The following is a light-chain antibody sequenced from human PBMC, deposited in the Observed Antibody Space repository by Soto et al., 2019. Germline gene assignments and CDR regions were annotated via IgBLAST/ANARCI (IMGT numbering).Light chain of an antibody. J-gene: IGKJ2*01. Sequence: EIMMTQSPGTLSVSPGERATLSCRASQSVSSNLAWYQQKPGQAPRLLIYGASTSATGIPARFSGSGSGTEFTLTISSLQSEDFAVYYCQQYNNWPPGKYTFGQGTKLEIK. CDR2: GAS. V-gene: IGKV3-15*01. CDR3: QQYNNWPPGKYT. CDR1: QSVSSN.